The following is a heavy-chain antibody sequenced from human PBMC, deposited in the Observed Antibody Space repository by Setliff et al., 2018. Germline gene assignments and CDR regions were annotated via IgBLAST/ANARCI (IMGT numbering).Heavy chain of an antibody. CDR2: ISTYNGIT. V-gene: IGHV1-18*01. CDR3: ARLVRYCTRTSCQRTPGAEY. J-gene: IGHJ4*02. D-gene: IGHD2-2*01. Sequence: ASVKVSCKASAYIFSSYGLSWVRQAPGQGLEWMGWISTYNGITNYAQRFQGRVTLTTDTSTSTAYMEVKSLTSDDTAVYYCARLVRYCTRTSCQRTPGAEYWGQGTLVTVSS. CDR1: AYIFSSYG.